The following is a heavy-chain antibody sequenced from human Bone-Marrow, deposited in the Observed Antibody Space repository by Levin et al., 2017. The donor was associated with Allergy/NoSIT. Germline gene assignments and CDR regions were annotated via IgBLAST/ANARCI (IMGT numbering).Heavy chain of an antibody. Sequence: RASETLSLTCTVSGDSISGSSSYDYYWSWIRQPPGKGLEWVGYINYSGDTYYNPSLKSRVTISIDTSKNQFSLKVTSVTAADTAVYYCARDIVWFGQHDALDVWGQGTRVTVSS. CDR1: GDSISGSSSYDYY. CDR3: ARDIVWFGQHDALDV. CDR2: INYSGDT. D-gene: IGHD3-10*01. J-gene: IGHJ3*01. V-gene: IGHV4-30-4*01.